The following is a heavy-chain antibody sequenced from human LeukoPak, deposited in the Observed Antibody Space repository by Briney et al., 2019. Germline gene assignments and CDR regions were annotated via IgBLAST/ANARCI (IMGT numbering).Heavy chain of an antibody. Sequence: ASVKVSFKASGYTFTIYDINWVRQATGQGLEWMGIINPSGGSTSYAQKFQGRVTMTRDMSTSTVYMELSSLRSEDTAVYYCAKDIMVRGVTFFDYWGQGTLVTVSS. J-gene: IGHJ4*02. CDR2: INPSGGST. D-gene: IGHD3-10*01. CDR1: GYTFTIYD. CDR3: AKDIMVRGVTFFDY. V-gene: IGHV1-46*01.